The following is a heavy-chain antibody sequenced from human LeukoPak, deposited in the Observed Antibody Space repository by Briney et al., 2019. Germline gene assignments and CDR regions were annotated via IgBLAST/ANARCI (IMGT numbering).Heavy chain of an antibody. CDR2: IWYDGNNK. CDR3: AREEGITSRAFDI. CDR1: GFTFSSYG. V-gene: IGHV3-33*08. J-gene: IGHJ3*02. Sequence: GGSLRLSCAASGFTFSSYGMHWVRQAPGKGLEWVAIIWYDGNNKYYADSVKGRFTITRDNSKNTLYLQMSSLRVEDTAVYYCAREEGITSRAFDIWGQGTMVTVSS. D-gene: IGHD1-14*01.